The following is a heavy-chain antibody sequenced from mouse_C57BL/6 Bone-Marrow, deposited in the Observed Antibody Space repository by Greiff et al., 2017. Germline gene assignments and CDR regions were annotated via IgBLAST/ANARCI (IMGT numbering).Heavy chain of an antibody. J-gene: IGHJ1*03. CDR3: ARDYDYDWYFDV. D-gene: IGHD2-4*01. CDR1: GYAFSSYW. CDR2: IDPSDSYT. Sequence: QVQLQQSGAELVKPGASVKISCKASGYAFSSYWMHWVKQRPGQGLEWIGEIDPSDSYTNYNQKFKGKSTLTVDKSSSTAYMQLSSLTSEDSAVYYCARDYDYDWYFDVWGTGTTVTVSS. V-gene: IGHV1-69*01.